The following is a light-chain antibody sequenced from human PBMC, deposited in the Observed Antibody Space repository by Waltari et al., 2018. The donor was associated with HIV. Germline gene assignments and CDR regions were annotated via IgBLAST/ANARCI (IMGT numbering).Light chain of an antibody. CDR2: RNK. CDR3: AAWDDNLSGWV. CDR1: SSTTGSHY. J-gene: IGLJ3*02. V-gene: IGLV1-47*01. Sequence: QSLLTQPPSASGTPGQSVTISCSGTSSTTGSHYVYWYQQLPGTAPKLLIYRNKQRPPGVPDRFSGFKSGTSSSLAISGLRSEDEADYYCAAWDDNLSGWVFGGGSKLTIL.